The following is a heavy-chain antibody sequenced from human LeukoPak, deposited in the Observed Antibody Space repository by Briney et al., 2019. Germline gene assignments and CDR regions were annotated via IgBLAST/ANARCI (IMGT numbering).Heavy chain of an antibody. D-gene: IGHD1/OR15-1a*01. CDR1: GFTFSSYG. V-gene: IGHV3-30*02. CDR2: IRYDGSNK. CDR3: AKVDADEQIRPYYYYYYYMDV. J-gene: IGHJ6*03. Sequence: HPGGSLRLSCAASGFTFSSYGMHWVRQAPGKGLEWVAFIRYDGSNKYYADSVKGRFTISRDNSKNTLYLQMNSLRAEDTAVYYCAKVDADEQIRPYYYYYYYMDVWGKGTTVTVSS.